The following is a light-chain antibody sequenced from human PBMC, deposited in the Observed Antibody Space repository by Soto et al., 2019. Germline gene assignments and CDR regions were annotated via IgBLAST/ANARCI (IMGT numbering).Light chain of an antibody. Sequence: PGERATLSCTASQHVTTTYIAWYQQKFGQAPRLLIYGASTRATGTPDRFTGGGFGTAFTLTSSRVEPEDFAVYYCQQYDSPFTFGGGTKVEMK. CDR1: QHVTTTY. V-gene: IGKV3-20*01. J-gene: IGKJ4*01. CDR3: QQYDSPFT. CDR2: GAS.